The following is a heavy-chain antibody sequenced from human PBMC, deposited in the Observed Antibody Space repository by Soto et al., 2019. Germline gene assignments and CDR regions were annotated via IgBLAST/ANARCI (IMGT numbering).Heavy chain of an antibody. CDR2: MSHSGGT. Sequence: QVQLQQWGAGLLKPSETLSLTCAVYGGFVSSGSYYWSWIRQPPGTGLEWIGEMSHSGGTHFNPCLKSRVTISVDTSKNQFSLKMSSVPAADTALYYCARVERGTATTVVDAFDIWGPGTMVTVSS. D-gene: IGHD1-1*01. J-gene: IGHJ3*02. CDR3: ARVERGTATTVVDAFDI. V-gene: IGHV4-34*01. CDR1: GGFVSSGSYY.